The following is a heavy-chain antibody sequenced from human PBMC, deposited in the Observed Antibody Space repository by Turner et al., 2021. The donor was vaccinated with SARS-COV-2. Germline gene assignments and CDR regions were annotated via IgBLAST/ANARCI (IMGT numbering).Heavy chain of an antibody. CDR1: GFAFNIYC. Sequence: EVQVVESGGGLVKPGGSLRLSCAASGFAFNIYCMNWVRQAPGKGLEWVSAISSSGKNVYYADSVNGRFTISRDNAKSSLYLQMNSLRVEDTALYDCAKVRVDVSKRSDAFDIWGQGTMVTVSS. CDR2: ISSSGKNV. V-gene: IGHV3-21*01. J-gene: IGHJ3*02. D-gene: IGHD5-12*01. CDR3: AKVRVDVSKRSDAFDI.